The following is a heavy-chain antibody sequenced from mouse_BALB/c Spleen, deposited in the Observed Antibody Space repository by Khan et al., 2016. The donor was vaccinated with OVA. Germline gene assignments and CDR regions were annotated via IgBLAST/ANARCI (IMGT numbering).Heavy chain of an antibody. J-gene: IGHJ4*01. V-gene: IGHV1S41*01. Sequence: DLVKPGASVKLSCKASGYTFTSYWINWIKQRPGQGLEWVGHIGPGGGNPYYNEIFKGKATLTVDTSSSTVYIQLTSLSSEDSAVYFCARSNYYANGLYAMDYWGQGTSVTVSS. CDR1: GYTFTSYW. D-gene: IGHD1-1*01. CDR3: ARSNYYANGLYAMDY. CDR2: IGPGGGNP.